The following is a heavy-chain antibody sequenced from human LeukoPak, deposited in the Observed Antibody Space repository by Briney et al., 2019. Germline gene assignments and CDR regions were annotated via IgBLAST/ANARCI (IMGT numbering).Heavy chain of an antibody. CDR1: GGSISSSNW. J-gene: IGHJ6*03. CDR2: IYHSGST. V-gene: IGHV4-4*02. CDR3: ARGTGTTSYYYMDV. D-gene: IGHD1-7*01. Sequence: SGTLSLTCAVSGGSISSSNWWSWVRQPPGKGLEWIGEIYHSGSTNYNPSLKSRVTISVDKSRNQFSLKLSSVTAADTAVYYCARGTGTTSYYYMDVWGKGTTVTVSS.